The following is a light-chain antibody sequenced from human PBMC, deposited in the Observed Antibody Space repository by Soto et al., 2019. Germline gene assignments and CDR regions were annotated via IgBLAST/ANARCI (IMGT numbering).Light chain of an antibody. J-gene: IGLJ1*01. CDR3: CTWGGGSV. CDR2: YVT. V-gene: IGLV2-11*01. CDR1: SSDIGAYNY. Sequence: QSALTQPRSVSGSPGQSVTISCTGTSSDIGAYNYVSWYQQHPGKVPKLIMFYVTERPSGVPDRFSGSKSGNTASLTISGLQVEDEADYYCCTWGGGSVFGTGTKLTVL.